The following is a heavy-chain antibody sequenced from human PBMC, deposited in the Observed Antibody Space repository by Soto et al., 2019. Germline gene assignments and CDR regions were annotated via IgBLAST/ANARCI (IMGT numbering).Heavy chain of an antibody. CDR2: IKSKTYVGTT. J-gene: IGHJ4*01. D-gene: IGHD3-22*01. CDR3: STDSYINIMVVRLEY. V-gene: IGHV3-15*07. CDR1: SFIFGNAW. Sequence: PVGSLRLSCAASSFIFGNAWINWVLHSPFKLLEFFCRIKSKTYVGTTDYAAPVKGRFAISRDDSKNIVYMQRIILKIEATALFFCSTDSYINIMVVRLEYWGHETLVTVSS.